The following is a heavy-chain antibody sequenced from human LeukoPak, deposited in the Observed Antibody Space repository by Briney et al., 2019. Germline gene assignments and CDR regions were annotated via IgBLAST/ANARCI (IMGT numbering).Heavy chain of an antibody. CDR2: ISGSGGST. CDR1: GFTFSGYA. CDR3: AREGGSSSVYFDY. Sequence: GGSLRLSCAASGFTFSGYAMSWVRQAPGKGLEWVSAISGSGGSTYYADSVKGRFTISRDNSKNTLYLQMNSLRAEDTAVYYCAREGGSSSVYFDYWGQGTLVTVSS. V-gene: IGHV3-23*01. J-gene: IGHJ4*02. D-gene: IGHD6-13*01.